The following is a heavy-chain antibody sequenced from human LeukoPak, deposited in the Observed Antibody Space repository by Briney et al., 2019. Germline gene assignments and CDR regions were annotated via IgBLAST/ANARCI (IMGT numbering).Heavy chain of an antibody. CDR1: GGSISSSSYY. CDR3: ARQSSSPSYFDY. V-gene: IGHV4-39*01. Sequence: SETLSLTCTVSGGSISSSSYYWGWIRQPPGKGLEWIGSIYYSRSTYYNPSLKSRVTISVDTSKNQFSLKLSSVTAADTAVYYCARQSSSPSYFDYWGQGTLVTVSS. J-gene: IGHJ4*02. D-gene: IGHD6-6*01. CDR2: IYYSRST.